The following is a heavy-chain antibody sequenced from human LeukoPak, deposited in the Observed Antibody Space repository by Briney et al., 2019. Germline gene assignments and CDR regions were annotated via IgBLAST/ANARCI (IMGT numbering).Heavy chain of an antibody. CDR3: APGSPFGNRGSWFDP. CDR2: IYSRGLTRGST. D-gene: IGHD1-14*01. J-gene: IGHJ5*02. V-gene: IGHV4-4*08. CDR1: GGSLSSYY. Sequence: SETLSLTCTVSGGSLSSYYWSWIRQPPGKGLEWIVYIYSRGLTRGSTNYNPSLKIRVTISVDTSKNHFSLRLSSVTAAETAVYYCAPGSPFGNRGSWFDPWGQGTLVTVSS.